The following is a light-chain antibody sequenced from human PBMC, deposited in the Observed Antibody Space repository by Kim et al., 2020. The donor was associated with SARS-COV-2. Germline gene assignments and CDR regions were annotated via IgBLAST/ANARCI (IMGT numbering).Light chain of an antibody. V-gene: IGLV2-14*03. CDR2: DVS. CDR3: SSYTSSSTLV. J-gene: IGLJ2*01. CDR1: SSDVGGYNY. Sequence: SLTNSCTGTSSDVGGYNYVSWYQHHPGKAPKLMIYDVSKRPSGVSNRFSGSKSGNTASLTISGLQAEDEADYYCSSYTSSSTLVFGGGTQLTVL.